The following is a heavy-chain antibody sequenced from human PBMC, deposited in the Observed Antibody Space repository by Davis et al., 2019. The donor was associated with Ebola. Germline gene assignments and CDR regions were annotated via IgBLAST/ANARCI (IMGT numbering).Heavy chain of an antibody. CDR3: ARGRKQQLVHYYYYGMDV. V-gene: IGHV4-59*11. CDR2: IQYSGST. CDR1: GASISSHY. J-gene: IGHJ6*04. Sequence: SETLSLTCTVSGASISSHYWSWIRQPPGKGLEWIGNIQYSGSTNYNPSLKSRVTTSVDTSKNQFSLKLSSVTAADTAVYYCARGRKQQLVHYYYYGMDVWGKGTTVTVSS. D-gene: IGHD6-13*01.